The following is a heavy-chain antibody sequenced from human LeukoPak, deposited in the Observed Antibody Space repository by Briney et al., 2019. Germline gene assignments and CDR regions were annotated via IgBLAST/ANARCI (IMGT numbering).Heavy chain of an antibody. V-gene: IGHV4-38-2*02. CDR3: ARRRGHNWFDP. D-gene: IGHD3-10*01. CDR2: IYHSGST. J-gene: IGHJ5*02. CDR1: GYSISSGYY. Sequence: SETQSLTCTVSGYSISSGYYWGWIRQPPGKGLEWIGSIYHSGSTYYNPSLKSRVTISVDTSKNQFSLKLSSVTAADTAVYYCARRRGHNWFDPWGQGTLVTVSS.